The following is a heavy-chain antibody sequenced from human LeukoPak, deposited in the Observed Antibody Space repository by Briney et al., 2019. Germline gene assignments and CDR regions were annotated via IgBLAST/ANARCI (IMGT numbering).Heavy chain of an antibody. V-gene: IGHV4-61*02. Sequence: TSETLSLTCTVSGGSISSGSYYWSWIRQPAGKGLEWIGRIYTSGSTNYNPSLKSRVTISVDTSKNQFSLKLSSVTAADTAVYYCARLAVGATPYYYYGMDVWGQGTTVTVSS. D-gene: IGHD1-26*01. J-gene: IGHJ6*02. CDR1: GGSISSGSYY. CDR3: ARLAVGATPYYYYGMDV. CDR2: IYTSGST.